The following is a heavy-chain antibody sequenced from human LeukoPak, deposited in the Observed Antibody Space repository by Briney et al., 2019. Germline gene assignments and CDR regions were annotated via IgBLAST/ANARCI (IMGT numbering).Heavy chain of an antibody. J-gene: IGHJ4*02. V-gene: IGHV3-30*04. CDR1: GFTFSSYA. CDR2: ISYDGSNK. Sequence: TGGSLRLSCAASGFTFSSYAMHWVRQAPGKGLEWVAVISYDGSNKYYADSVKGRFTISRDNSKNTLYLQMNSLRAEDTAVYYCARADGDYGPFDYWGQGTLVTVSS. CDR3: ARADGDYGPFDY. D-gene: IGHD4-17*01.